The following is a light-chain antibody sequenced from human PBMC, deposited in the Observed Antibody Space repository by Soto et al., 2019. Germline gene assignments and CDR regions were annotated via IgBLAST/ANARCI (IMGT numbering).Light chain of an antibody. CDR1: QNRTNNY. V-gene: IGKV3-20*01. Sequence: EIVLSPSVGTLSLSPGESATLSCRTSQNRTNNYLAWYQQKPGKAPRLLIYGASSRATGIPYRFSGSGSGTEFTLTVSSLQSEDFALYFCHQYDHWPRTFGGGTKVDIK. CDR2: GAS. J-gene: IGKJ4*02. CDR3: HQYDHWPRT.